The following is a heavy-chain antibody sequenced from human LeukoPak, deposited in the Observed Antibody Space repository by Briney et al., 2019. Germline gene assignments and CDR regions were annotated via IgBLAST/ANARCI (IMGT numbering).Heavy chain of an antibody. CDR2: IYHSGST. D-gene: IGHD3-10*01. CDR3: ARGLMGGDYYYMDV. J-gene: IGHJ6*03. CDR1: GGSLSSGRYY. V-gene: IGHV4-31*03. Sequence: SQTLSLTCTVSGGSLSSGRYYWSWIRQHPGKGLEWIGYIYHSGSTYDNPSLKRRVTISVDTSKNQFSLKLNPVTAADTAVYFCARGLMGGDYYYMDVWGKGTTVTVSS.